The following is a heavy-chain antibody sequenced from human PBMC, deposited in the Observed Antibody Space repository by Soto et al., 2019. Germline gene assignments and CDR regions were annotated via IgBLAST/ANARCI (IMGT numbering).Heavy chain of an antibody. CDR2: INPNSGGT. V-gene: IGHV1-2*04. D-gene: IGHD3-9*01. Sequence: ASVKVSCKASGYTFTGYYMHWVRQAPGQGLEWMGWINPNSGGTNYAQKFQGWVTMTRDTSISTAYMELSRLRSDDTAVYYCARGSRVSKGYYDILTGYTGDAFDIWGQGTMVT. J-gene: IGHJ3*02. CDR1: GYTFTGYY. CDR3: ARGSRVSKGYYDILTGYTGDAFDI.